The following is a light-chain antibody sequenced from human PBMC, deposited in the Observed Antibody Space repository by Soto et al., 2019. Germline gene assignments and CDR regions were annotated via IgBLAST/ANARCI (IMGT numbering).Light chain of an antibody. CDR2: GAS. V-gene: IGKV3-20*01. Sequence: EIVLTQSPGTLSLSPGERATLSCRASQSVSSNSLAWFQLKPGQAPRLLIYGASSRATGIPDRFSGSGSGTDFTLTISRLEPEDSAVYYCQQYDVWPALTFGGGTKVDIK. CDR3: QQYDVWPALT. CDR1: QSVSSNS. J-gene: IGKJ4*01.